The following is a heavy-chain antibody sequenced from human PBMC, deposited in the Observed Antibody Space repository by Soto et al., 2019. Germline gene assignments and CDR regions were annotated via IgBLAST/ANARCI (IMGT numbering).Heavy chain of an antibody. V-gene: IGHV4-59*01. D-gene: IGHD1-26*01. Sequence: QVQLHESGPGQVKPSETLSLTCTISGGSISVYYWSWVRQPPGHELEWIGYIYASGSPYYNPSLRSRVTISADTSKNQISLKLTSPIAADTAVYYCARGVGSSPPRYWGRGTLVTVSS. CDR3: ARGVGSSPPRY. J-gene: IGHJ4*02. CDR2: IYASGSP. CDR1: GGSISVYY.